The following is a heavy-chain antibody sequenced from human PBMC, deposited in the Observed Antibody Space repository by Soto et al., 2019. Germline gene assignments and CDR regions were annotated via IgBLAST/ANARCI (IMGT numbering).Heavy chain of an antibody. CDR3: ARWLQFINYYYYGMGV. CDR1: GGSFSGYY. D-gene: IGHD5-12*01. CDR2: INHSGST. V-gene: IGHV4-34*01. J-gene: IGHJ6*02. Sequence: SETLSLTCAVYGGSFSGYYWSWIRQPPGKGLEWIGEINHSGSTNYNPPLKSRVTISVDTSKNQFSLKLSSVTAADTAVYYCARWLQFINYYYYGMGVWGQGTTVTVSS.